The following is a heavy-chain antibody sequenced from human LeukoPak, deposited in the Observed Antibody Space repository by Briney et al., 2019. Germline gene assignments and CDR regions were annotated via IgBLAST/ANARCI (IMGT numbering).Heavy chain of an antibody. CDR3: AMYSSSWYATYYYYYMDV. Sequence: GSSVKVSCKASGGTFSSYAISWVRQAPGQGLEWMGRIIPILGTANYAQKFQGRVTITADKSTSTAYMELSSLRSEDTAVYYCAMYSSSWYATYYYYYMDVWGKGTTVTVSS. CDR2: IIPILGTA. CDR1: GGTFSSYA. J-gene: IGHJ6*03. D-gene: IGHD6-13*01. V-gene: IGHV1-69*04.